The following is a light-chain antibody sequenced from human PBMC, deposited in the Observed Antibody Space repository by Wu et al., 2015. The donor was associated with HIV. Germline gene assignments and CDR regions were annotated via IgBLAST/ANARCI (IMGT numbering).Light chain of an antibody. J-gene: IGKJ3*01. V-gene: IGKV1-5*03. CDR1: QSINSW. CDR3: QQYASHPFT. Sequence: DIQMTQSPSTLSTSLGDRVTIACRASQSINSWLAWYQQKPGKAPKLLISEASNVARGVPSRFSGSGSGTEFTLTINSLQPDDFATYFCQQYASHPFTFGPGTKVDMK. CDR2: EAS.